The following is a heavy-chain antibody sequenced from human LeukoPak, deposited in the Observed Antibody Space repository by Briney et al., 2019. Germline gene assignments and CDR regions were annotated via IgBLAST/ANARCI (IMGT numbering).Heavy chain of an antibody. CDR2: INHRVST. J-gene: IGHJ5*02. CDR1: GGSFTGYY. D-gene: IGHD4-17*01. CDR3: VRRHRLRRWFDP. V-gene: IGHV4-34*01. Sequence: SETLSLTCAVCGGSFTGYYSSWIRHPPEKGLGWIGEINHRVSTNNNTSLTRRVTISVDTSKNQFSLKLSSVAAADTAVYYCVRRHRLRRWFDPWGQGTLVTVSS.